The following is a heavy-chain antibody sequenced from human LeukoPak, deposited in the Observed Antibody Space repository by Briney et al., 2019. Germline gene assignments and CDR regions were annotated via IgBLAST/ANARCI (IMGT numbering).Heavy chain of an antibody. D-gene: IGHD4-17*01. CDR3: ARDRLIDYVRAFDI. CDR2: INPNSGGT. Sequence: GASVKVSCKASGYTFTGYYMHWVRQAPGQGLGWMGRINPNSGGTNYAQKFQGRVTMTRDTSISTAYMELSRLRSDDTAVYYCARDRLIDYVRAFDIWGQGTMVTVSS. V-gene: IGHV1-2*06. J-gene: IGHJ3*02. CDR1: GYTFTGYY.